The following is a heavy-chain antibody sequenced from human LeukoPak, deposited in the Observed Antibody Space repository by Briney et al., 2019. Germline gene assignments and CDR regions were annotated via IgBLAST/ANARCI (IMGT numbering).Heavy chain of an antibody. CDR3: ARHPYSSNWNFDY. Sequence: SETLSLTCSVSGGSLSSSSYYWGWIRQPPGTGLEWIGSIYYSGNTYYNPSLKSRVTISVDTSKNQFSLKLSSVTAADTAVYYCARHPYSSNWNFDYWGQGTLVTVSS. J-gene: IGHJ4*02. V-gene: IGHV4-39*01. CDR1: GGSLSSSSYY. CDR2: IYYSGNT. D-gene: IGHD6-13*01.